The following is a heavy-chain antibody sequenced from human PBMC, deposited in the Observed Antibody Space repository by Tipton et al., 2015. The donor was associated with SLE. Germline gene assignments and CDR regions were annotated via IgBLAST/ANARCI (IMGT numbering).Heavy chain of an antibody. J-gene: IGHJ3*02. V-gene: IGHV1-18*04. CDR2: ISAYNGNT. CDR3: ARGGGYYDSSARPACNI. D-gene: IGHD3-22*01. Sequence: QLVQSRAEVKKPGASVKVSCKASGYTFTSYGISWVRQAPGQGLEWMGWISAYNGNTNYAQKLQGRVTITADKSTSTAYMELSSLRSEDTAVYYCARGGGYYDSSARPACNIWGQGTMVSVSS. CDR1: GYTFTSYG.